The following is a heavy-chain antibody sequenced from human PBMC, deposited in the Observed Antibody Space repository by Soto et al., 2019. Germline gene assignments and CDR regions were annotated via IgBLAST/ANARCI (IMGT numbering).Heavy chain of an antibody. V-gene: IGHV3-53*01. J-gene: IGHJ6*02. D-gene: IGHD1-26*01. CDR3: AREVGYYYGLDV. Sequence: EVQLVESGGGMIQPGGSLRLSCVASGFTVSSNYMSWVRQAPGKGLEWVSVIYTGGTTHYADSVKGRFTIARDNPKNTLYLQMNSLRDEDTAVYYCAREVGYYYGLDVWGQGTTVSVAS. CDR2: IYTGGTT. CDR1: GFTVSSNY.